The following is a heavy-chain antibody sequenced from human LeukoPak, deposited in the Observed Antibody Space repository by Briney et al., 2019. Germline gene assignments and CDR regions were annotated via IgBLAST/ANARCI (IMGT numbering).Heavy chain of an antibody. V-gene: IGHV1-18*01. CDR2: ISPYNGNT. CDR1: GYTFTTFG. J-gene: IGHJ4*02. D-gene: IGHD5-18*01. CDR3: ARDKGRAYSYGYVDY. Sequence: GASVKVSCKTSGYTFTTFGINWVRQAPGQGLEWMGWISPYNGNTNYAQKLQGRVTMTTDTSTNTAYMELRGLRSDDTAVYYCARDKGRAYSYGYVDYWGQGTLVTVS.